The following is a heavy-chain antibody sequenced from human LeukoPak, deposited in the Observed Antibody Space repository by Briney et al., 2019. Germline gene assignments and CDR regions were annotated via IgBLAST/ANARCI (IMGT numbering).Heavy chain of an antibody. CDR3: ARVLTYSSSSVSAFDL. D-gene: IGHD6-13*01. V-gene: IGHV4-59*01. J-gene: IGHJ3*01. CDR1: GGSISSYY. Sequence: SETLSLTCTVSGGSISSYYWSWIRRPPGKGLEWIGYIYYSGSTYDNPSLKSRVTISLDTSKNQFSLKLSSVTAADTAVYYCARVLTYSSSSVSAFDLWGQGTMVTVSS. CDR2: IYYSGST.